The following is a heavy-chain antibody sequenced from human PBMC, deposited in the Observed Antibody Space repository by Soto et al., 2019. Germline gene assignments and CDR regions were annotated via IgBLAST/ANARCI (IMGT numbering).Heavy chain of an antibody. CDR1: GFTFDDYT. V-gene: IGHV3-43*01. CDR3: AKGSEVAGYSYGTNVGVVY. D-gene: IGHD5-18*01. J-gene: IGHJ4*02. Sequence: EVQLVESGGVVVQPGGSLRLSCAASGFTFDDYTMHWVRQAPGKGLEWVSLISWDGGSTYYADSVKGRFTISRDNSKNSLYLQMNSLRTEDTALYYCAKGSEVAGYSYGTNVGVVYWGQGTLVTVSS. CDR2: ISWDGGST.